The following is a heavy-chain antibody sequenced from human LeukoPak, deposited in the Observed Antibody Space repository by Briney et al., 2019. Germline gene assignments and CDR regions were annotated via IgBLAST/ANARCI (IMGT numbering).Heavy chain of an antibody. V-gene: IGHV3-30*04. D-gene: IGHD2-2*01. CDR1: GFTFSSYA. CDR3: ARALTPQKYCSSTSCWSGVCDY. J-gene: IGHJ4*02. CDR2: ISYDGSNK. Sequence: SCKASGFTFSSYAMHWVRQAPGKGLEWVAVISYDGSNKYYADSVKGRFTISRDNSKNTLYLQMNSLRAEDTTVYYCARALTPQKYCSSTSCWSGVCDYWGQGTLVTVSS.